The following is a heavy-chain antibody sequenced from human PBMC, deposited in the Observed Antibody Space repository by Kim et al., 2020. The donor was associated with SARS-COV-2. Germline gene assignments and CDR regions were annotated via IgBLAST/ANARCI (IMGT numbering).Heavy chain of an antibody. J-gene: IGHJ6*02. CDR2: IYPGDSDT. D-gene: IGHD3-10*01. CDR1: GYSFTSYW. Sequence: GESLKISCKGSGYSFTSYWIGWVRQMPGKGLEWMGIIYPGDSDTRYSPSFQGQVTISADKSISTAYLQWSSLKASDTAMYYCARHPLGFGQYYYYGMDVWGQGTTVTVSS. CDR3: ARHPLGFGQYYYYGMDV. V-gene: IGHV5-51*01.